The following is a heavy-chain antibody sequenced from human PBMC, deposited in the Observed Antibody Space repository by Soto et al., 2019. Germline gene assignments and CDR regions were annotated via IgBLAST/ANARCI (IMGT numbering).Heavy chain of an antibody. Sequence: AETLSLTCTVSGGSISSSSYYFFCIRQPPWNGLEWIGSIYYSGSTYYNPSLKSRVTISVDTSKNQFSLKLSSVTAADTAVYYCARRGDGYKGGYYYYGMDVWGQGTTVTVS. CDR2: IYYSGST. V-gene: IGHV4-39*01. CDR1: GGSISSSSYY. J-gene: IGHJ6*02. D-gene: IGHD5-12*01. CDR3: ARRGDGYKGGYYYYGMDV.